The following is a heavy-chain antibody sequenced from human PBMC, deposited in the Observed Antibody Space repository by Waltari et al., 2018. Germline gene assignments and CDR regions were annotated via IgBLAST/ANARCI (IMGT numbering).Heavy chain of an antibody. D-gene: IGHD6-19*01. Sequence: WGWLPQTPGKGVEGIGVMYYSGSTYYNPSLKSRVTISVDTAKNQFSLKLSSVTAADTAVYYCASSYSSGWYSTFDYWVQGTLVNVSS. V-gene: IGHV4-39*01. J-gene: IGHJ4*02. CDR3: ASSYSSGWYSTFDY. CDR2: MYYSGST.